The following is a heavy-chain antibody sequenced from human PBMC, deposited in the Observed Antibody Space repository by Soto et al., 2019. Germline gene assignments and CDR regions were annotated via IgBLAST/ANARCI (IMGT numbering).Heavy chain of an antibody. CDR2: IKQDGSEK. CDR3: ARVNGHNIPKDFQH. V-gene: IGHV3-7*01. J-gene: IGHJ1*01. Sequence: QTGGSLRLSCAASGFTFSSYWMSWVRQAPGKGLEWVANIKQDGSEKYYVDSVKGRFTISRDNAKNSLYLQMNSLRAEDTAVYYCARVNGHNIPKDFQHWGQGTLVTVSS. CDR1: GFTFSSYW. D-gene: IGHD2-8*01.